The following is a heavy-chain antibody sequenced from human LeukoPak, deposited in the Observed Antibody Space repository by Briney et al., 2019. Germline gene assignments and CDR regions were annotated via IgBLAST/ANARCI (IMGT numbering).Heavy chain of an antibody. CDR2: IYTSGST. CDR1: GGSISSYY. CDR3: ARDNWDSHAFDI. J-gene: IGHJ3*02. Sequence: SETLSLTCTVSGGSISSYYWSWIRQPAGKGLEWIGRIYTSGSTNYNPSLKSRVTMSVDTSKNQFSLKLSSVTAADTTVYYCARDNWDSHAFDIWGQGTMVTVSS. D-gene: IGHD1-7*01. V-gene: IGHV4-4*07.